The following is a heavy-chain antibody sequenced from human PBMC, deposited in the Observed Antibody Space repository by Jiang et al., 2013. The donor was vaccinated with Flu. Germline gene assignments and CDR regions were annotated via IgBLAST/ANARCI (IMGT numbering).Heavy chain of an antibody. CDR2: IYHSGST. J-gene: IGHJ4*02. CDR3: ARYVPETAAGLFDY. Sequence: GSGLVKPSGTLSLTCAVSGGSISSSNWWSWVRQPPGKGLEWIGEIYHSGSTNYNPSLKSRVTISVDKSKNQFSLKLSSVTAADTAVYYCARYVPETAAGLFDYWGQGTLVTVSS. V-gene: IGHV4-4*02. D-gene: IGHD6-13*01. CDR1: GGSISSSNW.